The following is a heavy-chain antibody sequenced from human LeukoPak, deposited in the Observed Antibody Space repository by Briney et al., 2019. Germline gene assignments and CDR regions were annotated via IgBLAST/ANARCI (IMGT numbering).Heavy chain of an antibody. V-gene: IGHV1-69*04. J-gene: IGHJ3*02. CDR2: VIPILGIA. CDR1: GGTFSSYA. Sequence: SVKVSCKASGGTFSSYAISWVRQAPGQGLEWMGRVIPILGIANYAQKFQGRVTITADKSTSTAYMELSSLRSEDTAVYYCATDIVVVPAALDDAFDIWGQGTMVTVSS. CDR3: ATDIVVVPAALDDAFDI. D-gene: IGHD2-2*01.